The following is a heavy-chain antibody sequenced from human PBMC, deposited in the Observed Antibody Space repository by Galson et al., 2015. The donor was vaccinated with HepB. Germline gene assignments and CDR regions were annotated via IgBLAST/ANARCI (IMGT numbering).Heavy chain of an antibody. V-gene: IGHV1-18*01. J-gene: IGHJ5*02. CDR2: MNTYNRKI. CDR3: ARGAFVVVVDSIQNNWFGP. D-gene: IGHD2-15*01. Sequence: SVKVSCKASGYTFSSYSITWVRQAPGQGLEWMGWMNTYNRKINVSRKFQGRVTMTTDTSTSTAFMELRSLRCDDTAVYYCARGAFVVVVDSIQNNWFGPWGQGTLLTVSS. CDR1: GYTFSSYS.